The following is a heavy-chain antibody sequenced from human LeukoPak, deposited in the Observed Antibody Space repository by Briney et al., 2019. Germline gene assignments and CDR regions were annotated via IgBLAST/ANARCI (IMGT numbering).Heavy chain of an antibody. D-gene: IGHD3-22*01. J-gene: IGHJ4*02. CDR1: GFTVSSNY. V-gene: IGHV3-66*01. CDR2: IYSGGST. Sequence: GGSLRLSCAASGFTVSSNYMSWVRQAPGKGLEWVSVIYSGGSTYYADSVKGRFTISRDNSKNTLYLQMNSLRVEDTAVYYCARGGTYYYDSSGVTQLDYWGQGTLVTVSS. CDR3: ARGGTYYYDSSGVTQLDY.